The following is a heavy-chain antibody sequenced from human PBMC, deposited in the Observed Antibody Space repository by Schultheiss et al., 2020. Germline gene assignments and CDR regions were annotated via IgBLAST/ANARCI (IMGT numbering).Heavy chain of an antibody. V-gene: IGHV4-30-4*08. CDR3: ARGWDCSGGSCLDAFDI. D-gene: IGHD2-15*01. J-gene: IGHJ3*02. CDR1: GGSISSGSYY. CDR2: IYYNGTT. Sequence: SETLSLTCAVSGGSISSGSYYWSWIRQHPGKGLEWIGYIYYNGTTYYNPSLKSRVAVSLDTSKDHFSLKLSSVTAADTAVYYCARGWDCSGGSCLDAFDIWGQGTMVTVSS.